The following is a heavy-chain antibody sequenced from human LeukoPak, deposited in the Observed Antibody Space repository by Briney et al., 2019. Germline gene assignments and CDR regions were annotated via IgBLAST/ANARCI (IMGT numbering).Heavy chain of an antibody. CDR2: IWYDGSNK. J-gene: IGHJ4*02. CDR1: GFTFSSYG. Sequence: PGGSLRLSCAASGFTFSSYGMHWVRQAPGKGLEWVAVIWYDGSNKYYADSVKGRFTISRDNSKNTLYLQMNSLRAEDTAVYYCARDGSGSYYNLNYYFDYWGQGTLVTVSS. V-gene: IGHV3-33*01. CDR3: ARDGSGSYYNLNYYFDY. D-gene: IGHD3-10*01.